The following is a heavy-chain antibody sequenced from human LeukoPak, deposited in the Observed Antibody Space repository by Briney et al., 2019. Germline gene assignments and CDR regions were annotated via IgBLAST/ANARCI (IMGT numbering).Heavy chain of an antibody. J-gene: IGHJ6*03. CDR1: GGTFSSYA. V-gene: IGHV1-69*13. CDR2: IIPIFGTA. D-gene: IGHD1-1*01. CDR3: ARSDLESYYMDV. Sequence: ASVKVSCKAFGGTFSSYAISWVRQAPGQGLEWMGGIIPIFGTANYAQKFQGRVTITADESTSTAYMELSSLRSEDTAVYYCARSDLESYYMDVWGKGTTVTVSS.